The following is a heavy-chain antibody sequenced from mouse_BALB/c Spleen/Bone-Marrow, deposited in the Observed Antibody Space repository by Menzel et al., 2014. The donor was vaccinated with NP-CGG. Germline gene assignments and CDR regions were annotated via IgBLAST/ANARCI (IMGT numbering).Heavy chain of an antibody. J-gene: IGHJ3*01. D-gene: IGHD2-1*01. CDR2: ISTYYGDA. CDR1: GYTFTDYA. Sequence: QVQLQQSGAELVRPGVSVKISCKGSGYTFTDYAMHWVKQSHAKSLEWIGVISTYYGDASYNQKFKGKATMTVDKSSSTAYMELARLTSKDSAIYYCAREGGNFPWFAYWGQGTLVTVST. CDR3: AREGGNFPWFAY. V-gene: IGHV1S137*01.